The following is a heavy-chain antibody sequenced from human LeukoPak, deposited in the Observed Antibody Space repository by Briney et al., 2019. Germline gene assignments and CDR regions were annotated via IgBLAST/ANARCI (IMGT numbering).Heavy chain of an antibody. J-gene: IGHJ4*02. V-gene: IGHV3-23*01. CDR2: ISGSGDNT. CDR3: AKGSYYDSSGSFYFDY. CDR1: GFTFTHYA. Sequence: GGSLRLSCIASGFTFTHYAMTWVRQAPGKGLEWVSGISGSGDNTYYADSVKGRFTISRDNSKNTLYVQVNSLGTEDTAAYYCAKGSYYDSSGSFYFDYWGQGTLVTVSS. D-gene: IGHD3-22*01.